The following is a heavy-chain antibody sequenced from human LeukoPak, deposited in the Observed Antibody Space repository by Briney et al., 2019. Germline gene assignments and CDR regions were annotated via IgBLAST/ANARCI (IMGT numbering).Heavy chain of an antibody. CDR3: ARGYAHSPDVYFQH. Sequence: ASVKVSCKASGYTFTSYGISWVRQPPAQGLEWMGRINAYNGNTNYAQKLQGRVTMTTDTSTSTAYMELRSLRSDDTAVYYCARGYAHSPDVYFQHWGQGTLVTVSP. CDR1: GYTFTSYG. CDR2: INAYNGNT. D-gene: IGHD3-16*01. J-gene: IGHJ1*01. V-gene: IGHV1-18*01.